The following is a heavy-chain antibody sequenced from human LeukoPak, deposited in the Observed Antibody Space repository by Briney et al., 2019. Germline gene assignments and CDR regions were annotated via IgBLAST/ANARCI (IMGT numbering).Heavy chain of an antibody. Sequence: ASVKVSCKASGYTFTTYGINWVRQAPGQGLEWMGWISTYNGNTNYAQKLQGRVTMTTDPSTNTASMELRSLRSDDTALYYCARDEGRGTYFFGWYFDYWGQGTLVTVSS. J-gene: IGHJ4*02. CDR1: GYTFTTYG. CDR3: ARDEGRGTYFFGWYFDY. D-gene: IGHD3-3*01. CDR2: ISTYNGNT. V-gene: IGHV1-18*01.